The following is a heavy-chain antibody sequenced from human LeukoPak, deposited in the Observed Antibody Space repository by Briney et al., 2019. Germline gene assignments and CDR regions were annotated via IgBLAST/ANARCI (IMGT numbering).Heavy chain of an antibody. Sequence: KPGGSLRLSCATSGFTFSNAWMSWVRQAPGKGLEWVCRIKNKIDGGTTDYAAPVEGRVTISRDDSRDTLYLLLNSLRTEDTAIYYSSWSAWGQGTLVTVSS. CDR3: SWSA. CDR1: GFTFSNAW. V-gene: IGHV3-15*01. D-gene: IGHD6-13*01. J-gene: IGHJ5*02. CDR2: IKNKIDGGTT.